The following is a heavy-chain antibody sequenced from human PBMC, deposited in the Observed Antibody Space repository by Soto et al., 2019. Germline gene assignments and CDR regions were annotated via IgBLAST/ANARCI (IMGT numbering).Heavy chain of an antibody. CDR1: GFTFSSYG. D-gene: IGHD3-22*01. CDR3: ARHRYDSSGFAHYYFDY. V-gene: IGHV3-33*01. J-gene: IGHJ4*01. CDR2: IWYDGSNK. Sequence: GGSLRLSCAASGFTFSSYGMHWVRQAPGKRLEWVAVIWYDGSNKYYADSVKGRFTISRDNSKNTLYLQMNSLRAEDTAVYYCARHRYDSSGFAHYYFDYWGHGTLVTVSS.